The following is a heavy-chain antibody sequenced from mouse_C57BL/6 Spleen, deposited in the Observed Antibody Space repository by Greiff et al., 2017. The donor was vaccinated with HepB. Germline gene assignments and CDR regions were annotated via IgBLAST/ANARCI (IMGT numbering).Heavy chain of an antibody. D-gene: IGHD2-4*01. CDR1: GYTFTDYY. CDR2: INPNNGGT. J-gene: IGHJ4*01. CDR3: ARFYYDSDDDAMDY. V-gene: IGHV1-26*01. Sequence: EVQLQQSGPELVKPGASVKISCKASGYTFTDYYMNWVKQSHGKSLEWIGDINPNNGGTSYNQKFKGKATLTVDKSSSTAYMELRSLTSEDSAVYYCARFYYDSDDDAMDYWGQGTSVTVSS.